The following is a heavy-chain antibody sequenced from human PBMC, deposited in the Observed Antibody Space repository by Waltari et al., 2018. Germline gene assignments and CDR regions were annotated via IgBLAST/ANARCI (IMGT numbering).Heavy chain of an antibody. CDR1: GGTFSSYA. J-gene: IGHJ6*02. CDR2: IIPIFGTA. D-gene: IGHD6-19*01. Sequence: QVQLVQSGAEVKKPGSSVTVSCKASGGTFSSYAISWVRQAPGQGLEWMGGIIPIFGTANYAQKFQGRVTITADESTSTAYMELSSLRSEDTAVYYCARDPVAGTTYYYYGMDVWGQGTTVTVSS. V-gene: IGHV1-69*13. CDR3: ARDPVAGTTYYYYGMDV.